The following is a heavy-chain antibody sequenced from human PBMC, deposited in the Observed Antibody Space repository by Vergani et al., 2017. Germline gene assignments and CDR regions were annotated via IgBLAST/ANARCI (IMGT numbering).Heavy chain of an antibody. D-gene: IGHD5-12*01. CDR2: IYYSENK. Sequence: QLQLQESGPGLVKPSETLSLPCTVSGGSITYGAFYWGWIRQSPGKGLEWIVSIYYSENKFYNPSLESRVTLSIDTTKTQFSLKLKSVTAADTAVYYCARVDTVDYYYYMDVWGKGTTVTVSS. V-gene: IGHV4-39*01. J-gene: IGHJ6*03. CDR3: ARVDTVDYYYYMDV. CDR1: GGSITYGAFY.